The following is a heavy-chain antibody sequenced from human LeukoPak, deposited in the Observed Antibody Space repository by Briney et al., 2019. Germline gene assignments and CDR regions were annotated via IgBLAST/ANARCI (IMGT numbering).Heavy chain of an antibody. CDR2: ISGSGGST. J-gene: IGHJ4*02. V-gene: IGHV3-23*01. Sequence: AGGSLRLSCAASGFTFSSYAMSWVRQAPGKGLEWVSAISGSGGSTYYADFVKGRFTISRDNSKNTLYLQMNSLRAEDTAVYYCAKDLGTYYYDSSGYYPVDYWGQGTLVTVSS. CDR3: AKDLGTYYYDSSGYYPVDY. D-gene: IGHD3-22*01. CDR1: GFTFSSYA.